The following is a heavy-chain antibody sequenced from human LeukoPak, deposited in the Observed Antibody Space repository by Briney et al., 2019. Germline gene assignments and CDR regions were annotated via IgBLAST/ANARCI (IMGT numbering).Heavy chain of an antibody. J-gene: IGHJ3*02. Sequence: GGSLRLSCAASGFTFSGSAMHWVRQASGKGLEWVGRIRSKANGYTTAYGASVKGRFTISRDDSQRATYVQMNSLKIEDTAVYYCTRLAGGDAFDIWGPGTMVTVSS. CDR3: TRLAGGDAFDI. CDR1: GFTFSGSA. D-gene: IGHD2-15*01. CDR2: IRSKANGYTT. V-gene: IGHV3-73*01.